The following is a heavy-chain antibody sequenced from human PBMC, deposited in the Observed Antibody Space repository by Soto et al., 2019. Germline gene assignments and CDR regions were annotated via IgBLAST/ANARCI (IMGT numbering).Heavy chain of an antibody. V-gene: IGHV1-2*02. CDR1: GYTFTGYY. D-gene: IGHD3-10*01. J-gene: IGHJ3*02. CDR3: ARDRNYYGSGSYPDAFDI. Sequence: SAKASFKASGYTFTGYYMHWVRQAPGQGREWMGWINPNSGGTNYAQKFQGRVTMTRDTSISTAYMELSRLRSDDTAVYYCARDRNYYGSGSYPDAFDIWGQGTMVTVSS. CDR2: INPNSGGT.